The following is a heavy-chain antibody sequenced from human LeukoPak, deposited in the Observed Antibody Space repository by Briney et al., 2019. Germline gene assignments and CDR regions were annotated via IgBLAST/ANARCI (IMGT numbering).Heavy chain of an antibody. CDR2: IHYSGTT. V-gene: IGHV4-39*07. CDR3: ARSIAADDAFDI. Sequence: SETLSLTCTVSGDSITSNDFYWGWIRQAPGKGLEWIGSIHYSGTTYYNPSLKSRVTISVDTSKRHFSLKLSSVTAADTAVYYCARSIAADDAFDIWGQGTMVTVSS. J-gene: IGHJ3*02. CDR1: GDSITSNDFY. D-gene: IGHD6-13*01.